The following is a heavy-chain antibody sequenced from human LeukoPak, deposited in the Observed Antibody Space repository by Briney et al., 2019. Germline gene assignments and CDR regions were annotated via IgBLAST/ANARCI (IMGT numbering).Heavy chain of an antibody. CDR3: AKGAHGDYDY. CDR1: GFTFSSYA. V-gene: IGHV3-23*01. CDR2: ISSSSAGT. J-gene: IGHJ4*02. D-gene: IGHD4-17*01. Sequence: PGGSLRLSCAASGFTFSSYAMSWVRQAPGKGLEWVSAISSSSAGTCYADSVKGRFTISRDNSRDTLYLQMSSLRAEDTALYYCAKGAHGDYDYWGQGTLVTVSS.